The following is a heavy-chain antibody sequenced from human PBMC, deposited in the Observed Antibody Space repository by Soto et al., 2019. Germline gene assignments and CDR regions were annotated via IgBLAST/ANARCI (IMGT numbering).Heavy chain of an antibody. CDR1: GFTFTSSA. J-gene: IGHJ3*02. Sequence: GSSVKVSCKASGFTFTSSAVQWVRQARGQRLEWIGWIVVGSGNTNYAQKFQERVTITRDMSTSTAYMELSSLRSEDTAVYYCAADRKKTYYYESSGYFAFDIWG. CDR2: IVVGSGNT. CDR3: AADRKKTYYYESSGYFAFDI. D-gene: IGHD3-22*01. V-gene: IGHV1-58*01.